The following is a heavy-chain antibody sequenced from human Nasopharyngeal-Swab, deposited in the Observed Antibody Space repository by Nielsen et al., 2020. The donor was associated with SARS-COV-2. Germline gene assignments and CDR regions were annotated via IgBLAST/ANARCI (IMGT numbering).Heavy chain of an antibody. CDR1: GYTFASFD. J-gene: IGHJ4*02. Sequence: ASVKVSCKTSGYTFASFDINWVRQATGRGLEWVGWMNLDSGDTHYAQEFQGKVTLTRDTSRSTAYMELSSLRSDDTAVYYCARDRANYFDSGGYPDYWGQGTLVTVSS. D-gene: IGHD3-22*01. CDR2: MNLDSGDT. V-gene: IGHV1-8*01. CDR3: ARDRANYFDSGGYPDY.